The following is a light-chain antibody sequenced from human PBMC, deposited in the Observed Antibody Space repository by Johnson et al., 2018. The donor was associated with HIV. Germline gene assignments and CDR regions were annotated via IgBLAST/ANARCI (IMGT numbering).Light chain of an antibody. CDR1: TSNIRNNY. J-gene: IGLJ1*01. Sequence: QAVLTQPPSVSAAPGQKVTISCSGSTSNIRNNYVSWYQLFPGTAPTLLNYQTNKRPSGIPDRISGSKSGTSATLGIAGLQTGDEADYYCGTWDSSLNVEVFGTGTRVTVL. V-gene: IGLV1-51*02. CDR3: GTWDSSLNVEV. CDR2: QTN.